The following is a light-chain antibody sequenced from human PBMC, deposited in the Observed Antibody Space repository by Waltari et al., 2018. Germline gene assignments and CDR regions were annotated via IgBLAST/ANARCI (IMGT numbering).Light chain of an antibody. CDR3: QQRSNWPPYT. V-gene: IGKV3-15*01. CDR2: GAS. Sequence: EIVMTQSPATLSVSPGERATLSCRASQSVSSNLAWYQPKPGQAPRLLIYGASTRATGFPARLSGSGSGTDFTLTISSLEPEDFAVYYCQQRSNWPPYTFGQGTKLEIK. CDR1: QSVSSN. J-gene: IGKJ2*01.